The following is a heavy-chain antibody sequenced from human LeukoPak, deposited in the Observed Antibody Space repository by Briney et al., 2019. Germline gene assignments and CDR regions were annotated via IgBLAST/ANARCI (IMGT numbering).Heavy chain of an antibody. J-gene: IGHJ4*02. CDR3: ARGGSEQLSPPFDS. D-gene: IGHD3-10*01. CDR2: INPSGGST. CDR1: GYTFTTYY. Sequence: ASVKVSCKASGYTFTTYYMHWVRQAPGQGLEWMAMINPSGGSTNYAQKFQGRVTMTRDTPTSTAYMELSSLRSGDTALYYCARGGSEQLSPPFDSWGQGTLSPSPQ. V-gene: IGHV1-46*01.